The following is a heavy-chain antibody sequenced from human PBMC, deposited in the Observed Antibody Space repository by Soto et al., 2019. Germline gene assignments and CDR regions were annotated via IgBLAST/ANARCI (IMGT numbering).Heavy chain of an antibody. CDR3: AKDPLLKIVVPAATPRRLKNAFDY. V-gene: IGHV3-30*18. CDR1: GFTFSSYG. CDR2: ISYDGSNK. D-gene: IGHD2-2*02. Sequence: GGSLRLSCAASGFTFSSYGMHWVRQAPGKGLEWVAVISYDGSNKYYADSVKGRFTISRDNSKNTLYLQMNSLRAEDTAVYYCAKDPLLKIVVPAATPRRLKNAFDYWGQGTLVTVSS. J-gene: IGHJ4*02.